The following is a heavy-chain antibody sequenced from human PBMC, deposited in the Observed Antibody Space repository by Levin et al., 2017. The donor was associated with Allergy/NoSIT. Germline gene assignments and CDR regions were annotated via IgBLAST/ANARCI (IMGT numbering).Heavy chain of an antibody. J-gene: IGHJ4*02. CDR2: IRAKAKGYAT. D-gene: IGHD1-26*01. CDR1: GSTFSGSA. Sequence: ETLSLTRAASGSTFSGSAIHWVRQASGKGLEWVGRIRAKAKGYATAYGASVEGRFTISRDDSKTYLQMNSLKTEDTAMYYCTTLGDYFDSWGQGTLVTVSS. CDR3: TTLGDYFDS. V-gene: IGHV3-73*01.